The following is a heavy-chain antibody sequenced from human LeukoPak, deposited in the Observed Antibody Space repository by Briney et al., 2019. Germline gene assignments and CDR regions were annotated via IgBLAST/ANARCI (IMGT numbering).Heavy chain of an antibody. D-gene: IGHD6-6*01. CDR2: MNPNSGNT. J-gene: IGHJ3*02. CDR1: GYTFTSYD. CDR3: ARGPLPEEYSSSSPGDI. Sequence: GASVKVSCKASGYTFTSYDTNWVRQATGQGLEWMGWMNPNSGNTGYAQKFQGRVTITRNTSISTAYMELSSLRSEDTAVYYCARGPLPEEYSSSSPGDIWGQGTMVTVSS. V-gene: IGHV1-8*03.